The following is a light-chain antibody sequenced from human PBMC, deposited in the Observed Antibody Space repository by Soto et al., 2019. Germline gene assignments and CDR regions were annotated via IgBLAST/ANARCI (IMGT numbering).Light chain of an antibody. J-gene: IGLJ2*01. CDR1: NSNIGNNY. Sequence: QSVLTQPPSVSAAPGQKVTISCSGSNSNIGNNYVSWYQQLPGTAPKLLIYDNDVRLSGIPDRFSGSKSGTSATLDITGLQTGDEADYYCGTWDSSLSAVFGGGTKLTVL. CDR3: GTWDSSLSAV. V-gene: IGLV1-51*01. CDR2: DND.